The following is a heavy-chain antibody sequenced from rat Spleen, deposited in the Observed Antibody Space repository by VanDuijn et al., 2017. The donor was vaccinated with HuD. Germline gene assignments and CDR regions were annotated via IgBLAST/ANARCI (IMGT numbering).Heavy chain of an antibody. J-gene: IGHJ2*01. D-gene: IGHD1-9*01. V-gene: IGHV5-46*01. Sequence: EVQLVESGGGLVQPGRSMKLSCAASGFTFSFFPMAWVRQTPTKGLEWVATISTSGDSTYYRDSGQGRFTISRDDAESTLYLQMDRLRSEDTATYYCARRHYGYTDYCDYWGQGVMVTVSS. CDR2: ISTSGDST. CDR1: GFTFSFFP. CDR3: ARRHYGYTDYCDY.